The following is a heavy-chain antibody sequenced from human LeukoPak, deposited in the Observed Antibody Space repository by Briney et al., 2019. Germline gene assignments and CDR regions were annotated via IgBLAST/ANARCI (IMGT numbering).Heavy chain of an antibody. CDR3: ARVLVVPAADHYYYYYMDV. CDR2: IIPIFGTA. Sequence: SVKVSCKASGGTFSSYAISWVRQAPGQGLEWMGGIIPIFGTANYAQKFQGRVTTTADESTSTAYMELSSLRSEDTAVYYCARVLVVPAADHYYYYYMDVWGKGTTVTVSS. CDR1: GGTFSSYA. J-gene: IGHJ6*03. D-gene: IGHD2-2*01. V-gene: IGHV1-69*13.